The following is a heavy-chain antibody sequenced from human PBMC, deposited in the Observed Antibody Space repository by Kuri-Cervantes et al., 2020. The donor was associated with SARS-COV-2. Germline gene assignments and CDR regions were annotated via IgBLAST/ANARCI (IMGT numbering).Heavy chain of an antibody. J-gene: IGHJ6*03. Sequence: ESLKISCTASGFTFGDYAMNWFRQPPGKGLEWIGEINYSGTTNYNPSLKSRVTISVDPSKNLFSLNLTSVTAADTAMYYCARLRRHNDGWFATGYYMDVWGKGTTVTVSS. V-gene: IGHV4-34*01. CDR2: INYSGTT. CDR1: GFTFGDYA. CDR3: ARLRRHNDGWFATGYYMDV. D-gene: IGHD6-19*01.